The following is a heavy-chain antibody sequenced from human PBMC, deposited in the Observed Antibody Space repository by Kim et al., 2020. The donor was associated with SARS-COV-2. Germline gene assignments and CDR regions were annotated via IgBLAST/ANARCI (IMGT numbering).Heavy chain of an antibody. CDR2: ITWNGDTR. CDR3: AKGASGTYYSTTLYYYYGMDA. D-gene: IGHD3-10*01. CDR1: GFRFGDYA. J-gene: IGHJ6*02. Sequence: GGSLRLSCTVSGFRFGDYAMHWVRQRPGKGLEWVSGITWNGDTRGYAGSVKGRFTISRDNAKNSLYLQMGSLKSEDTALYFCAKGASGTYYSTTLYYYYGMDAWGQGTTVPVSS. V-gene: IGHV3-9*01.